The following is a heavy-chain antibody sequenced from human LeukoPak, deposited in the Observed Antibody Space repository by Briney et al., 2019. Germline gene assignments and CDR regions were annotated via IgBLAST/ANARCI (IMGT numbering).Heavy chain of an antibody. CDR2: INHSGST. CDR1: GGSFSGYY. Sequence: PSETLSLTCAVYGGSFSGYYWSWIRQPPGKGLEWIGEINHSGSTNYNPSLKSRVTISVDTSKNQFSLKLSSVTAADTAVYYCARQTRVVPRPGSTATRGRDTNWFDPWGQGTLVTVSS. CDR3: ARQTRVVPRPGSTATRGRDTNWFDP. D-gene: IGHD2-2*01. J-gene: IGHJ5*02. V-gene: IGHV4-34*01.